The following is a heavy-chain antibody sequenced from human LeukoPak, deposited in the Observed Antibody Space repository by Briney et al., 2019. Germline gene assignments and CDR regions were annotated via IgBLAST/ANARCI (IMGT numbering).Heavy chain of an antibody. J-gene: IGHJ4*02. CDR1: GYTLTELS. Sequence: ASVKVSCKVSGYTLTELSMHWVRQAPGKGLEWMGGYDPEDGETIYAQKFQGRVTMTEDTWTETAYMELSSLRSEDTAVYYCATDVRYDILTGPALRYWGQGTLVTVSS. CDR3: ATDVRYDILTGPALRY. V-gene: IGHV1-24*01. D-gene: IGHD3-9*01. CDR2: YDPEDGET.